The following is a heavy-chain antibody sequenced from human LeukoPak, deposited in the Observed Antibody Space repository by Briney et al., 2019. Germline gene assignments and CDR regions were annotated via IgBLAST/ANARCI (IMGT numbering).Heavy chain of an antibody. D-gene: IGHD2-2*01. CDR1: GGTFSSYA. Sequence: SVKVSCKASGGTFSSYAISWVRQAPGQGLEWMGGIIPIFGTANYAQKFQGRVTITADESTSTAYMELSSLRSEDTAVYYCARDRDQLSYFDYWGQGTLVTVSS. V-gene: IGHV1-69*13. J-gene: IGHJ4*02. CDR2: IIPIFGTA. CDR3: ARDRDQLSYFDY.